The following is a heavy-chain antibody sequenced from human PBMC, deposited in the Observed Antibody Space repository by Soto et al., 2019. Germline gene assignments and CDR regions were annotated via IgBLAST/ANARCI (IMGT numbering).Heavy chain of an antibody. D-gene: IGHD6-19*01. CDR3: ARQTTIAVAGGDHYYGMDV. V-gene: IGHV4-39*01. J-gene: IGHJ6*02. CDR2: IYYSGST. CDR1: GGSISSGTYY. Sequence: QLQLQESGPGLVKPSETLSLTCTVSGGSISSGTYYWGWIRQPPGKGLEWIGTIYYSGSTYYNPSLKIRATISVDTSKNQFSLRLRSVTAADTAVYYCARQTTIAVAGGDHYYGMDVWGQGTTVTVSS.